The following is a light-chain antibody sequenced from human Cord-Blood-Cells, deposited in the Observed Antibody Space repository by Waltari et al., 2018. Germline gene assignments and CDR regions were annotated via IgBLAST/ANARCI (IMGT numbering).Light chain of an antibody. CDR3: AAWDDSLSGWV. V-gene: IGLV1-47*01. Sequence: QSVLTQPPSASGTPGQRVTISCSGSSSNIGSNYVYWYQQLPGTAPKRLIYRNNQRPSGVPERFSGSKSGTSASLAISGLRSEDEADYYCAAWDDSLSGWVFGGGTKLTVL. J-gene: IGLJ3*02. CDR2: RNN. CDR1: SSNIGSNY.